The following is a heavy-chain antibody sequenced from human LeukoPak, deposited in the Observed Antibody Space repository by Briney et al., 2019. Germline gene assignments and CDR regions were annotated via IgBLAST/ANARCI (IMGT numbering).Heavy chain of an antibody. V-gene: IGHV3-7*01. Sequence: GSLRLSCEGSGFTFSNYWMSWVRQAPGKGLEWVANIKDDGSQKNYIDSVRGRFTISRDNAKASVFLQMNSLSFDDTAVYYCARRNAGTTWSFDSWGQGTLVTVSS. J-gene: IGHJ4*02. CDR1: GFTFSNYW. CDR3: ARRNAGTTWSFDS. D-gene: IGHD1-1*01. CDR2: IKDDGSQK.